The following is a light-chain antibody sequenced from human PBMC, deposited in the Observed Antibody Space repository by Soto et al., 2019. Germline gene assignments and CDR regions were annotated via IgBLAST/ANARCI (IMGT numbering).Light chain of an antibody. CDR3: QQSYSTPRVT. J-gene: IGKJ4*01. CDR1: QSISSW. Sequence: DIQMPQSPSTLSASIGDRVTITCRASQSISSWLAWYQQKPGKAPNLLIYDVSTLESGVPSRFSGSGPGTDFTLTISSLQPEDFATYYCQQSYSTPRVTFGGGTKVDI. V-gene: IGKV1-39*01. CDR2: DVS.